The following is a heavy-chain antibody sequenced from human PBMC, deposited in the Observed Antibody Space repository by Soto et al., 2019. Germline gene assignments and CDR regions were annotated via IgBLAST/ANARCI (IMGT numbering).Heavy chain of an antibody. CDR2: IYYSGST. D-gene: IGHD6-13*01. Sequence: PSETLSLTCTVSGGSISSYYWSWIRQPPGKGLEWIGYIYYSGSTNYNPSLKSRVTISVDTSKNQFSLKLSSVTAADTAVYYCARDLVRTDSSSWYYYYYGMDVWGQGTTVTVSS. J-gene: IGHJ6*02. CDR3: ARDLVRTDSSSWYYYYYGMDV. CDR1: GGSISSYY. V-gene: IGHV4-59*01.